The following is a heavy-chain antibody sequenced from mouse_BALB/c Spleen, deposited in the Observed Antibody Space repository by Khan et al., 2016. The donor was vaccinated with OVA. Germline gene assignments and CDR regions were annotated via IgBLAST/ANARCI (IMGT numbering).Heavy chain of an antibody. D-gene: IGHD1-1*01. CDR2: VSTGGHYT. J-gene: IGHJ3*01. V-gene: IGHV5-6*01. CDR3: ARLAYYYDSEGFAY. CDR1: GFTFSTYG. Sequence: EVELVESGGDVVKPGGSLKLSCAASGFTFSTYGMSWVRQTPAKRLEWVATVSTGGHYTYYPDTVKGRFTISRDNAKNTLYLQMSSLKSEDTAIFYCARLAYYYDSEGFAYWGQGTLVTVSA.